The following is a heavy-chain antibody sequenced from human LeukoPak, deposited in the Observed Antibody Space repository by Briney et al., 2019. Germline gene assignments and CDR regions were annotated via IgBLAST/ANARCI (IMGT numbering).Heavy chain of an antibody. Sequence: ATVKVSCKASGYTSSSYDINWVRQATGQGLEWMGWMNPNSGNTGYAQKFQGRVTMTRNTSVSTAYMELSSLRSEDTAVYYCARAPQWLVRFAFDIWGQGTMVTVSS. D-gene: IGHD6-19*01. CDR3: ARAPQWLVRFAFDI. CDR1: GYTSSSYD. J-gene: IGHJ3*02. V-gene: IGHV1-8*01. CDR2: MNPNSGNT.